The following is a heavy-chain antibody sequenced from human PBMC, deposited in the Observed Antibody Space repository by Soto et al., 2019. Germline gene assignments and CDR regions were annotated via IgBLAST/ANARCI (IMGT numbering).Heavy chain of an antibody. V-gene: IGHV1-18*01. D-gene: IGHD6-13*01. Sequence: QVQLVQSGAEVKKPGASVKVSCKASGYTFTSYGISWVRQAPGQGLEWMGWFSAYKGNTIYAQKLRGRVTMTTDTSTSTAYMELRSLRSDDTAVYYCARDTTAAGGIDHYYYMDVWGKGTTVTVSS. CDR1: GYTFTSYG. CDR3: ARDTTAAGGIDHYYYMDV. J-gene: IGHJ6*03. CDR2: FSAYKGNT.